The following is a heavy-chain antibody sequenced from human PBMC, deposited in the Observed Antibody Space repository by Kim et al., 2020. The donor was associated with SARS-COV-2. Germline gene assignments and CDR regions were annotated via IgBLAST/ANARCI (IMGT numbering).Heavy chain of an antibody. CDR3: ARSLYYYGSGSLYGMDV. CDR1: GGSISSSSYY. D-gene: IGHD3-10*01. Sequence: SETLSLTCTVSGGSISSSSYYWGWIRQPPGKGLEWIGSIYYSGSTYYNPSLKSRVTISVDTSKNQFSLKLSSVTAADTAVYYCARSLYYYGSGSLYGMDVWGQGTTVTVSS. V-gene: IGHV4-39*07. J-gene: IGHJ6*02. CDR2: IYYSGST.